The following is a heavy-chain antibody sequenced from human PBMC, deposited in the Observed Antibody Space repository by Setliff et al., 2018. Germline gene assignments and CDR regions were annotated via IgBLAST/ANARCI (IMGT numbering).Heavy chain of an antibody. D-gene: IGHD3-10*01. J-gene: IGHJ5*02. CDR3: ARGKGPGNNWFDP. V-gene: IGHV1-2*04. CDR1: GYTFTDYY. CDR2: INPNSAGT. Sequence: ASVKVSCKASGYTFTDYYMHWVRQAPGQGLEWMGWINPNSAGTNYAQKFRGWVTMTRDTSINTDYTDVSRLRSDDTAVYYCARGKGPGNNWFDPWGQGTLVTVSS.